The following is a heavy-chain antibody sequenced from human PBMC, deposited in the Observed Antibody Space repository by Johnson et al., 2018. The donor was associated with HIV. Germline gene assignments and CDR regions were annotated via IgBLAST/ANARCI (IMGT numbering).Heavy chain of an antibody. CDR1: GFTFSSYA. V-gene: IGHV3-23*04. D-gene: IGHD3-16*01. Sequence: DVQLVESGGGLIQPGGSLRLSCAASGFTFSSYAMSWVRQAPGKGLEWVSAISGSGGSTYYAASVKGRFTISRDNSKKTLYMQMNSLRAEDTALDYCASDLKVGALDAFDIWGQGTMVTVSS. J-gene: IGHJ3*02. CDR2: ISGSGGST. CDR3: ASDLKVGALDAFDI.